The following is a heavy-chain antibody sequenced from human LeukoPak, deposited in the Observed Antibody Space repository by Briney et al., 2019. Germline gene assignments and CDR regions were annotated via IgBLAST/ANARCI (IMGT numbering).Heavy chain of an antibody. Sequence: PLGSLRLSCAVSGFSFSNDWMRWVRHAPGKGLGWVSRINTDGSSTNYADPAKGRFTISKDNPKNTPYLQRNSLTPEDALVYYCARDYRGIWFGESADYWGQGDLVTVSS. V-gene: IGHV3-74*01. CDR1: GFSFSNDW. J-gene: IGHJ4*02. CDR2: INTDGSST. D-gene: IGHD3-10*01. CDR3: ARDYRGIWFGESADY.